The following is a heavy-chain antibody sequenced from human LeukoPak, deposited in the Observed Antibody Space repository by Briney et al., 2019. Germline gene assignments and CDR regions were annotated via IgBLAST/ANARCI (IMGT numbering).Heavy chain of an antibody. V-gene: IGHV1-18*01. CDR2: ISACNGNT. Sequence: ASVKVSFKSSGYTFTSYGISWVRQAPGQGLEGMGWISACNGNTNYAQNLQGRVTMNTDTSTRTAYMALSSLRSEDTAVYHCARSLTVKDAFDIWGQGTMVAVSS. CDR1: GYTFTSYG. D-gene: IGHD4-17*01. J-gene: IGHJ3*02. CDR3: ARSLTVKDAFDI.